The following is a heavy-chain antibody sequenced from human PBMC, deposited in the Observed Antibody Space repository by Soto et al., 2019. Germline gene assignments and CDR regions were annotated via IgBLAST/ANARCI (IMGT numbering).Heavy chain of an antibody. Sequence: PSETLSLTCTVSGGSISGFFWTWIRQPPGKGLEWIGWVHNRGGTLYNASLKSRVTMSVDTSNNRLSLRLTSVTAADTALYYCARSAEVRQYQYGLDVWGQGTTVTVSS. CDR1: GGSISGFF. CDR2: VHNRGGT. J-gene: IGHJ6*02. V-gene: IGHV4-59*12. CDR3: ARSAEVRQYQYGLDV. D-gene: IGHD2-2*01.